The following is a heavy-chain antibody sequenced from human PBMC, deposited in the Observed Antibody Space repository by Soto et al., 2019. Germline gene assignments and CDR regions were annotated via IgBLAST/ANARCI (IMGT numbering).Heavy chain of an antibody. CDR1: GSPFANDA. CDR2: FGLLIGEP. J-gene: IGHJ4*02. V-gene: IGHV3-23*01. CDR3: AKGRSASSTFDS. Sequence: EVQLLESGGGLVQPGGSRGFPCQPLGSPFANDAMAWFRQAPGKGLECAAFFGLLIGEPEYAASLKGRFTISRDNSKSTLFLEMHNLRPDDTAVYYCAKGRSASSTFDSWGQGTQVTVSS. D-gene: IGHD6-13*01.